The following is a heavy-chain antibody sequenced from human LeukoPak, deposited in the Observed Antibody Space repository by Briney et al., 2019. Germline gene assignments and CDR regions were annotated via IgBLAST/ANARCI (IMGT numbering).Heavy chain of an antibody. J-gene: IGHJ6*03. CDR3: ARGLTMVRGVIGYYYYYMDV. V-gene: IGHV1-46*01. D-gene: IGHD3-10*01. Sequence: GASVKVSCKASGYTFISYYIHWVRQAPGQGLEWMGVINPSGGTTSYAQKFQGRVTMTRDMSTGTVYMELSSLRSEDTAVYYCARGLTMVRGVIGYYYYYMDVWGKGTTVTISS. CDR2: INPSGGTT. CDR1: GYTFISYY.